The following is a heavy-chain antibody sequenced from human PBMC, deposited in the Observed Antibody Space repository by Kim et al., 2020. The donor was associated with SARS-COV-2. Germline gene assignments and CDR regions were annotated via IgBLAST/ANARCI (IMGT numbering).Heavy chain of an antibody. Sequence: SETLSLTCTVSGGSISSYYWSWIRQPPGKGLEWIGYIYYSGSTNYNPSLKSRVTISVDTSKNQFSLKLSSVTAADTAVYYCARALAPGAYYYDSSGYGGAFDIWGQGTMVTVSS. CDR1: GGSISSYY. CDR2: IYYSGST. CDR3: ARALAPGAYYYDSSGYGGAFDI. V-gene: IGHV4-59*01. J-gene: IGHJ3*02. D-gene: IGHD3-22*01.